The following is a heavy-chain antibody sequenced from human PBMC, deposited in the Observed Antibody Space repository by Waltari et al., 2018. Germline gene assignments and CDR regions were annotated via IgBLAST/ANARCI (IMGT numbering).Heavy chain of an antibody. J-gene: IGHJ4*02. CDR3: ARDGAGDIDLDN. Sequence: EVQLVESGGGLIQPGGSLRLSCAASGFTFNPYWMQWVRQVPGKGLVWVSRINGDGSGTMYADSVKGRFTISRDNAKNTFYLQMNSLRVEDTAVYYCARDGAGDIDLDNWGQGTLVTVSS. D-gene: IGHD6-13*01. CDR2: INGDGSGT. V-gene: IGHV3-74*03. CDR1: GFTFNPYW.